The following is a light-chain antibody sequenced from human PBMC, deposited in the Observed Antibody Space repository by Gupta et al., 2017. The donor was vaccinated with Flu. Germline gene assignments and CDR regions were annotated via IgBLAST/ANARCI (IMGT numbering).Light chain of an antibody. Sequence: DIQMTQYPSSLSASVGDRVTITCRASQSISSYLNWYQQKPGKAPKLLIYAASSLQSGVPSRFSGSGSGTDFTLTISSLQPEDFATYYCQQSSSTPLTFGGGTKVEIK. V-gene: IGKV1-39*01. CDR3: QQSSSTPLT. CDR2: AAS. CDR1: QSISSY. J-gene: IGKJ4*02.